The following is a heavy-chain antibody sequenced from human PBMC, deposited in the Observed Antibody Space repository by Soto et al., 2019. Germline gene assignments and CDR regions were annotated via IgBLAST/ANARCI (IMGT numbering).Heavy chain of an antibody. CDR2: IKQDGSEK. CDR3: ARGAVAGTSYYYYYYYMDV. CDR1: GFTFSSYW. J-gene: IGHJ6*03. D-gene: IGHD6-19*01. Sequence: GGSLRLSCAASGFTFSSYWMSWVRQAPGKGLEWVANIKQDGSEKYYVDSVKGRFTISRDNAKNSLYLQMNRLRAEDTAVYYCARGAVAGTSYYYYYYYMDVWGKGTTVTVSS. V-gene: IGHV3-7*01.